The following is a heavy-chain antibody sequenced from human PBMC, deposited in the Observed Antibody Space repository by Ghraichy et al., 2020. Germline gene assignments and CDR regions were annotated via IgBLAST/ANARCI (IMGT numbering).Heavy chain of an antibody. CDR1: GYTLTELS. Sequence: VSCKVSGYTLTELSMHWVRQAPGKGLEWMGGFDPEDGETIYAQKFQGRVTMTEDTSTDTAYMELSTLRSEDTAVYYCATDVAGSYYHWGQGTLVTVSS. D-gene: IGHD1-26*01. CDR2: FDPEDGET. CDR3: ATDVAGSYYH. V-gene: IGHV1-24*01. J-gene: IGHJ5*02.